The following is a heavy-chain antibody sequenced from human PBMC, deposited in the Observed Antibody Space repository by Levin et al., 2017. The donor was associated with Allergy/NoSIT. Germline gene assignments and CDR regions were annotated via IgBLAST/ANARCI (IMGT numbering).Heavy chain of an antibody. J-gene: IGHJ1*01. V-gene: IGHV1-18*01. Sequence: VASVKVSCKASGYTFTSYGISWVRQAPGQGLEWMGWISAYNGNTNYAQKLQGRVTMTTDTSTSTAYMELRSLRSDDTAVYYCARDHAEQQLEYFQHWGQGTLVTVSS. D-gene: IGHD6-13*01. CDR2: ISAYNGNT. CDR3: ARDHAEQQLEYFQH. CDR1: GYTFTSYG.